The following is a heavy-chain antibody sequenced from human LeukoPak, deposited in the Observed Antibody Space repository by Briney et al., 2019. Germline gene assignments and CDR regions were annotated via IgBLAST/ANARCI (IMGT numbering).Heavy chain of an antibody. Sequence: GGSLRLSCAASGFTFSSYAMSWVRQAPGKGLEWVSYISSSGSTIYYADSVKGRFTISRDNAKNSLYLQMNSLRAEDAAVYYCARDLTLVRRNDYWGQGTLVTVSS. CDR3: ARDLTLVRRNDY. CDR1: GFTFSSYA. D-gene: IGHD3-9*01. CDR2: ISSSGSTI. V-gene: IGHV3-48*04. J-gene: IGHJ4*02.